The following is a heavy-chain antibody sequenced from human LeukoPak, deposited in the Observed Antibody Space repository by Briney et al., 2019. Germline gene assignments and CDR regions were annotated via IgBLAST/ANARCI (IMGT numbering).Heavy chain of an antibody. Sequence: ASETLSLTCAVYGGSFSGYYWSWIRQPPGKGLEWIGEINHSGSTNYNPSLRSRVTVSVHTSKNQLSLKLSSVTAADTAVYYCARQWLISPLFDYWGQGTLVTVSS. CDR1: GGSFSGYY. J-gene: IGHJ4*02. CDR3: ARQWLISPLFDY. V-gene: IGHV4-34*01. CDR2: INHSGST. D-gene: IGHD6-19*01.